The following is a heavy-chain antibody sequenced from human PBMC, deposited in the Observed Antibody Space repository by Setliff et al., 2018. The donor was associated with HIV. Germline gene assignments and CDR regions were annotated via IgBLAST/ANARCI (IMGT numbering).Heavy chain of an antibody. J-gene: IGHJ4*02. V-gene: IGHV4-59*02. Sequence: ETLSLTCTVSDDSVSTFYWNWIRQPPGKGLEWIGYIYYSGSSKNTPSLKSRVTISVDTPKNEFSLKLSSMTAADTAVYYCARGIAVAGPYFDYWGQGTLVTVSS. D-gene: IGHD6-19*01. CDR3: ARGIAVAGPYFDY. CDR2: IYYSGSS. CDR1: DDSVSTFY.